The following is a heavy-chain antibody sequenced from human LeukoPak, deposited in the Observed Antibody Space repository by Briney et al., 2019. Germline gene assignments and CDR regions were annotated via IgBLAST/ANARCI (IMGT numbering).Heavy chain of an antibody. CDR1: AGSISSYY. V-gene: IGHV4-59*01. CDR3: ARGGPTMAARRTFDY. J-gene: IGHJ4*02. CDR2: IYSSGTT. D-gene: IGHD6-6*01. Sequence: PSETLSLTCTVSAGSISSYYWSWIRQPPGKGLEWIGHIYSSGTTNYNPSLKSRVTMSVDTPKNQFSLKLSSVTAADTAVYYCARGGPTMAARRTFDYWGQGTLVTVSS.